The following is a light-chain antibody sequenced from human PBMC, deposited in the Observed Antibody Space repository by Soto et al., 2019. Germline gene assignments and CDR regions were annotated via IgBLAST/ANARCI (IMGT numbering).Light chain of an antibody. J-gene: IGKJ2*01. CDR1: HGISNY. CDR2: RAS. Sequence: AIRMTQSPSSFSASTGDRVTITCRATHGISNYLAWYQQKPGKAPKLLIYRASVLESGVPSRFIGGGSGTNFSLTISYLQSEDFATYYCQQYNSFPQTFGQGTKLEIK. V-gene: IGKV1-8*01. CDR3: QQYNSFPQT.